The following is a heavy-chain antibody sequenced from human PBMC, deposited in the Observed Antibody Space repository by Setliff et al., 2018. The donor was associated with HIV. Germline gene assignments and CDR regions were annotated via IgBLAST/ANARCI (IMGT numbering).Heavy chain of an antibody. J-gene: IGHJ4*02. D-gene: IGHD6-6*01. CDR1: GGSISTGGYY. CDR3: ARGLATSSRSSLVY. Sequence: PSETLSLTCTVSGGSISTGGYYWSWIRQHPGKGLEWIGYIYNSGGTYYNPSLKSRITMSIDTSKNQFSLKLCSVTHADTAVYYCARGLATSSRSSLVYWGQGILVTVS. CDR2: IYNSGGT. V-gene: IGHV4-31*03.